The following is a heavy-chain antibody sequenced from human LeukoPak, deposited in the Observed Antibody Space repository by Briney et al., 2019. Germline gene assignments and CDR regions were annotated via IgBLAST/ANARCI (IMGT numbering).Heavy chain of an antibody. Sequence: PSETLSLTCAVYGGSFSGYYWSWIRQPPGKGLEWIGEINHSGSTNYNPSLKSRVTISVDTSKNQFSLKLSSVTAADTAVYYCARGRYSYGDYWGQGTLVTVSS. CDR3: ARGRYSYGDY. D-gene: IGHD5-18*01. V-gene: IGHV4-34*01. CDR1: GGSFSGYY. J-gene: IGHJ4*02. CDR2: INHSGST.